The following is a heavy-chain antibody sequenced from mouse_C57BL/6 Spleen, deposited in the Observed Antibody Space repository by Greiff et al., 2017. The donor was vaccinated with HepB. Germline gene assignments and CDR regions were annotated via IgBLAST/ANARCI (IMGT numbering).Heavy chain of an antibody. CDR3: ARKLGFITTVVAFDY. V-gene: IGHV1-53*01. D-gene: IGHD1-1*01. J-gene: IGHJ2*01. CDR2: INPSNGGT. Sequence: VQLQQPGTELVKPGASVKLSCKASGYTFTSYWMHWVKQRPGQGLEWIGNINPSNGGTNYNEKFKSKATLTVDKSSSTAYMQLSSLTSEDSAVYYCARKLGFITTVVAFDYWGQGTTLTVSS. CDR1: GYTFTSYW.